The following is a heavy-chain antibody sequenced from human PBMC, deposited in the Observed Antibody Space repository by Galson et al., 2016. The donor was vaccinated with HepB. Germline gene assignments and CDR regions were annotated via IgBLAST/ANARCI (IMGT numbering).Heavy chain of an antibody. CDR2: ISGSGGNT. CDR1: GFTFSSYA. V-gene: IGHV3-23*01. D-gene: IGHD3-3*01. Sequence: SLRLSCPASGFTFSSYAMTRVRQAPGQGLEWVSAISGSGGNTYTGDAVTARFTISRDNLNNTIYLHMTSLRDDDTAVYFCARAPVLEWFPWFDLWGQGALVTVSS. J-gene: IGHJ5*01. CDR3: ARAPVLEWFPWFDL.